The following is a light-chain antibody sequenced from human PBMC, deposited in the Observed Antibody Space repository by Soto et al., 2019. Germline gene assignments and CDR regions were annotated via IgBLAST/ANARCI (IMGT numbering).Light chain of an antibody. Sequence: QSALTQPRSVSGSPGQSVTISCTGTSSDVGGYNHVSWYQQHPGKAPKLMIYDVNKRPSGVPDRFSGSKSGNTASLTISGLQAEDEADYYCCSYVGSYTLVFGTGTKVTVL. CDR2: DVN. J-gene: IGLJ1*01. CDR1: SSDVGGYNH. V-gene: IGLV2-11*01. CDR3: CSYVGSYTLV.